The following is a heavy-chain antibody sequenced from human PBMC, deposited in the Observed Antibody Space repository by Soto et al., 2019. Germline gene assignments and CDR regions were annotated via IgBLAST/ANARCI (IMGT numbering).Heavy chain of an antibody. J-gene: IGHJ4*02. Sequence: GESLKISCKGSGYSFTSYWIGWVRQMPGKGLEWMGIIYPGDSDTRYSPSFQGQVTISADKSISTAYLQWSSLKASDTAMYYCARDHISTMRGLLPYYFDYWGQGTLVTVSS. CDR3: ARDHISTMRGLLPYYFDY. CDR2: IYPGDSDT. D-gene: IGHD2-15*01. V-gene: IGHV5-51*01. CDR1: GYSFTSYW.